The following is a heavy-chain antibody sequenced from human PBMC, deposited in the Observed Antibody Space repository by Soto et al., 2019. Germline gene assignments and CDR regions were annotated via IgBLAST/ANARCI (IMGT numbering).Heavy chain of an antibody. V-gene: IGHV3-30*18. CDR2: ISYDGSNK. Sequence: GGSLRLSCAASGFTFSSYDMHWVRQAPGKGLEWVAVISYDGSNKYYADSVKGRFTISRDNSKNTLYLQMNSLRAEDTAVYYCAKDYYDSSGYYYRSDYYGMDVWGQGTTLTVSS. J-gene: IGHJ6*02. CDR3: AKDYYDSSGYYYRSDYYGMDV. CDR1: GFTFSSYD. D-gene: IGHD3-22*01.